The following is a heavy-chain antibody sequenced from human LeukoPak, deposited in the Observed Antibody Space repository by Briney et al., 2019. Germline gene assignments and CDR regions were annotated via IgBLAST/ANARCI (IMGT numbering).Heavy chain of an antibody. CDR2: IYYSGST. Sequence: SETLSLTCTVSGGSVSSGSYYWSWIRQPPGKGLEWIGYIYYSGSTNYNPSLKSRVTISVDTSKNQFSLKLSSVTAADTAVYYCARDGDYVNYYYYGTDVWGKGTTVTVSS. CDR1: GGSVSSGSYY. CDR3: ARDGDYVNYYYYGTDV. V-gene: IGHV4-61*01. D-gene: IGHD4-17*01. J-gene: IGHJ6*04.